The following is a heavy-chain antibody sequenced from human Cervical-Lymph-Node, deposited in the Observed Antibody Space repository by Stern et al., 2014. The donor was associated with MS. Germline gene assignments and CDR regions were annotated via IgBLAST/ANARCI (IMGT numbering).Heavy chain of an antibody. CDR3: ARDSRHYDASYYFDS. Sequence: QVQLVESGAEVKKPGSSVKVSCKASGGTFRSYAINWMRQAPGQGPEWMGGAIPIFGTANYAQKFRGRVTITADETTSTAYMELSSLRSEDTSVYYCARDSRHYDASYYFDSWGQGTLVTVSS. J-gene: IGHJ4*02. CDR2: AIPIFGTA. V-gene: IGHV1-69*01. CDR1: GGTFRSYA. D-gene: IGHD3-16*01.